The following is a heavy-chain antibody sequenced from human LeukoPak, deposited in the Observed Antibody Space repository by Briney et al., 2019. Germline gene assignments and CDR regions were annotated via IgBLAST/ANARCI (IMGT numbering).Heavy chain of an antibody. D-gene: IGHD1-26*01. CDR3: ARDSSGSYY. V-gene: IGHV3-48*01. J-gene: IGHJ4*02. Sequence: GGSLRLSCAASGFTFYDYAMSWVRQAPGKGLEWISYISSSSSNIYYADSVKGRFTISRDNARNSVFLQMNSLRAEDTAMYYCARDSSGSYYWGQGTLVTVSS. CDR1: GFTFYDYA. CDR2: ISSSSSNI.